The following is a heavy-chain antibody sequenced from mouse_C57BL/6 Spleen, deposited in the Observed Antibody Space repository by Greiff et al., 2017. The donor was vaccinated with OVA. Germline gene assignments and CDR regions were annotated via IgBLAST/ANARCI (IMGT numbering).Heavy chain of an antibody. CDR3: ARGEDLFAY. CDR2: IDPSDSYT. V-gene: IGHV1-50*01. CDR1: GYTFTSYW. D-gene: IGHD5-1*01. J-gene: IGHJ3*01. Sequence: QVQLQQPGAELVKPGASVKLSCKASGYTFTSYWMQWVKQRPGQGLEWIGEIDPSDSYTNYNQKFKGKATLTVDTSSSTAYMQLSSLTSEDSAVYYCARGEDLFAYWGQGTLVTVSA.